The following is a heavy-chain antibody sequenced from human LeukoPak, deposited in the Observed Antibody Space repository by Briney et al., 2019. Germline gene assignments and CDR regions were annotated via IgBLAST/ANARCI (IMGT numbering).Heavy chain of an antibody. CDR2: IIPIFGTA. Sequence: ASVKVSCKASGGTFSSYAISWVRQAPGQGLEWMGGIIPIFGTANYAQKFQGRVTITADESTSTAYMELSSLRSEDTAVYYCARTYYYDRTFDYWGQGTLVTVSS. CDR3: ARTYYYDRTFDY. D-gene: IGHD3-22*01. V-gene: IGHV1-69*13. J-gene: IGHJ4*02. CDR1: GGTFSSYA.